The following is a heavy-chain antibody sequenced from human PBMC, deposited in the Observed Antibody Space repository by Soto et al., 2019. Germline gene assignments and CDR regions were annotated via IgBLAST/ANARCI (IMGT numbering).Heavy chain of an antibody. V-gene: IGHV3-15*01. CDR1: GFIFRNAW. CDR3: TSEKGWRQSPLDS. D-gene: IGHD4-4*01. J-gene: IGHJ5*01. CDR2: IKSKSSGGTT. Sequence: GGSLRLSCAASGFIFRNAWMSWVRQAPGKGLEWVGRIKSKSSGGTTDYAAPVEGRVTITRDDSKSILYLQMTSLTVEDTAVYFCTSEKGWRQSPLDSWGQGALVTVSS.